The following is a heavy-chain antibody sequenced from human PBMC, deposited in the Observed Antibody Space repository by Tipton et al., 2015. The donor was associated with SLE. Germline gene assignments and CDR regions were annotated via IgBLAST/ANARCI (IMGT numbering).Heavy chain of an antibody. CDR2: IYPSGSI. CDR1: GDSINSHY. D-gene: IGHD3-10*01. V-gene: IGHV4-4*07. J-gene: IGHJ4*02. Sequence: TLSLTCTVSGDSINSHYWGWIRQPAGKGLQWIGRIYPSGSINYNPSPKSRVTISVDTSKNQFSQRLSSVTAADTAVYYCARRPWGGFDYWGQGTLVTVSS. CDR3: ARRPWGGFDY.